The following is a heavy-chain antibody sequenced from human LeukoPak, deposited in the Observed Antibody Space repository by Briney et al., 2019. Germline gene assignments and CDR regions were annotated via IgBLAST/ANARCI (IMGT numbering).Heavy chain of an antibody. V-gene: IGHV4-39*07. Sequence: KASETLSLTCTVSGGSISSSSYYWVWVRQTPGKGLEWIGEINHSGSTNYNPSLKSRLTISVDTSRNQFSLMLTSLTAADTAVYYCARRGSWKGRWFDPWGQGTLVIVSS. D-gene: IGHD3-10*01. CDR2: INHSGST. CDR1: GGSISSSSYY. CDR3: ARRGSWKGRWFDP. J-gene: IGHJ5*02.